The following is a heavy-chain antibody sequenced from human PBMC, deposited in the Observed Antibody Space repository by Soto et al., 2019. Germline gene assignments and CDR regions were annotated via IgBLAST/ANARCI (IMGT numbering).Heavy chain of an antibody. CDR3: ARVEGSSFYFRHDC. CDR1: GGSISSGSYH. V-gene: IGHV4-31*03. J-gene: IGHJ4*02. Sequence: PSETLSLTCTVSGGSISSGSYHWSWIRQHPGKGLEWIGNIYYSGSSYYNPSLKSRATISIDTSKDQFSLRLGSVTAADTAVYYCARVEGSSFYFRHDCWGRRTLVPVPS. D-gene: IGHD6-13*01. CDR2: IYYSGSS.